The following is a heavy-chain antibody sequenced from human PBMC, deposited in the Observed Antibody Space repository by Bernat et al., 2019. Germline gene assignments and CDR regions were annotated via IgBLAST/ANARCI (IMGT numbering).Heavy chain of an antibody. CDR2: IYGGST. V-gene: IGHV4-39*01. CDR1: GGSISSSSYY. J-gene: IGHJ4*02. D-gene: IGHD5-12*01. CDR3: AKFRDSGSGGQ. Sequence: QLQLQESGPGLVKPPETLSLSCTVSGGSISSSSYYWGWIRQPPGKGLEWIGSIYGGSTYYNPSLKSRVTISEDTSKNQFSLKLSSVTAADTAVYYCAKFRDSGSGGQWGQGTLVTVSS.